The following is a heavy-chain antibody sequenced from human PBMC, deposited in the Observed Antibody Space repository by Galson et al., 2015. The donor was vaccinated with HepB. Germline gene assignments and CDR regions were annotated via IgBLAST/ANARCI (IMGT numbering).Heavy chain of an antibody. J-gene: IGHJ5*02. Sequence: SLRLSCAASGFTFSSYGMHWVRQAPGKGLEWVAFIVWDGSGDYYGDSAKGRFTVSRDNSRNTLFLQMNSLTVEDPAVYYCAKDYNTCWCNWFDPCGQGTPVAVAS. CDR1: GFTFSSYG. CDR3: AKDYNTCWCNWFDP. CDR2: IVWDGSGD. V-gene: IGHV3-30*02. D-gene: IGHD1-1*01.